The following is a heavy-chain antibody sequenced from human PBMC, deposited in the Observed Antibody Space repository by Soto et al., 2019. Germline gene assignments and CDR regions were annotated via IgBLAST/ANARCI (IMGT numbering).Heavy chain of an antibody. D-gene: IGHD6-13*01. Sequence: ASVKVSCKASGGTFSSYAISWVRQAPGQGLEWMGGIIPIFGTANYAQKFQGRVTITADESTSTAYMELSSLRSEDTAVYYCARRQQLAHNWFDPWGQGTLVTVSS. V-gene: IGHV1-69*13. CDR1: GGTFSSYA. CDR2: IIPIFGTA. CDR3: ARRQQLAHNWFDP. J-gene: IGHJ5*02.